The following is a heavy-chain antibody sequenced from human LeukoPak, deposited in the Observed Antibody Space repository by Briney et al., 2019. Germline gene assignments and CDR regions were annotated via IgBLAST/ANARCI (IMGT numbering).Heavy chain of an antibody. V-gene: IGHV4-30-2*01. J-gene: IGHJ6*02. D-gene: IGHD2-2*01. CDR3: ARVGVVPAADYYYYGMDV. CDR1: GGSISSGGYS. Sequence: PSETLSLTCAVSGGSISSGGYSWSWIRQPPGKGLEWIGYIYHSGSTYYNPSLKSRVTISVDRSKNQFSLKLSSATAADTAVYYCARVGVVPAADYYYYGMDVWGQGTTVTVSS. CDR2: IYHSGST.